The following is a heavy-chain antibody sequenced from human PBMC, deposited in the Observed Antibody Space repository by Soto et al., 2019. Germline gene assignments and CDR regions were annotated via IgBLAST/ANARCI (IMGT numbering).Heavy chain of an antibody. CDR3: ARERGGYGLFDS. CDR2: IYPSGMP. V-gene: IGHV4-30-2*01. D-gene: IGHD5-18*01. CDR1: GGSISNAAYS. J-gene: IGHJ4*02. Sequence: SETLSLTCTVSGGSISNAAYSWSWIRQPPGKGLEWIGYIYPSGMPFYNPSLRSRVTISIDRSNDQFSLNLKSVTAADTAVYYCARERGGYGLFDSWGQGTLVTVSX.